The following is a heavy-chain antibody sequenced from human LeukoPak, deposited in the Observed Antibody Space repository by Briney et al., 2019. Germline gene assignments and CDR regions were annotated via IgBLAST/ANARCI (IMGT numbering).Heavy chain of an antibody. CDR3: AREYSGSYSLDY. D-gene: IGHD1-26*01. Sequence: ASVKVSCKASGYTFTGYYTHWVRQAPGQGLEWMGWINPNSGGTNYAQKFQGRVTMTRDTSISTAYMELSRLRSDDTAVYYCAREYSGSYSLDYWGQGTLVTVSS. J-gene: IGHJ4*02. CDR2: INPNSGGT. CDR1: GYTFTGYY. V-gene: IGHV1-2*02.